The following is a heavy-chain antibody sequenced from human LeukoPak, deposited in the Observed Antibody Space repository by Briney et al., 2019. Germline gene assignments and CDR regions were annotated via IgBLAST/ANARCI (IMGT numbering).Heavy chain of an antibody. CDR3: ARVWRYQLLYEYYYYYYGMDV. CDR2: MNPHSGNT. D-gene: IGHD2-2*02. J-gene: IGHJ6*02. V-gene: IGHV1-8*01. CDR1: GYTFTSYD. Sequence: ASVNVSCKASGYTFTSYDINWERQATGQGLEWMGWMNPHSGNTGYAQKFQGRVTMTRNTSISTAYMELSSLRSEDTAVYYCARVWRYQLLYEYYYYYYGMDVWGQGTTVTVSS.